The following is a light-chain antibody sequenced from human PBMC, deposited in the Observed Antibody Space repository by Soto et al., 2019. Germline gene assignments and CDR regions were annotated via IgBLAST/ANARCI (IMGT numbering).Light chain of an antibody. CDR2: WAS. V-gene: IGKV4-1*01. CDR3: QQYYSSPPT. J-gene: IGKJ1*01. CDR1: QSVLYRSNNKNY. Sequence: DIVMTQSPASLAVSLGERATINCESSQSVLYRSNNKNYLAWYQQKPGQPPNLLIYWASTRQSGVPDRFRGSGSGTDFTLTISRLQAEDVAVYYCQQYYSSPPTFGQGTKVEIK.